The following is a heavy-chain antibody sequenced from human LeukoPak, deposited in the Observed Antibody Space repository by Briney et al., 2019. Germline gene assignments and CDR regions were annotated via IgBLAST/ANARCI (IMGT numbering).Heavy chain of an antibody. CDR1: GFTFDDYA. CDR2: ISWDGGST. CDR3: AKGLLRYFDWSFERDYYSMDV. V-gene: IGHV3-43D*03. D-gene: IGHD3-9*01. Sequence: AGGSLRLSCAASGFTFDDYAMHWVRQAPGKGLEWVSLISWDGGSTYYADSVKGRFTISRDNSKNSLYLQMNSLRAEDTALYYCAKGLLRYFDWSFERDYYSMDVWGKGTTVTISS. J-gene: IGHJ6*03.